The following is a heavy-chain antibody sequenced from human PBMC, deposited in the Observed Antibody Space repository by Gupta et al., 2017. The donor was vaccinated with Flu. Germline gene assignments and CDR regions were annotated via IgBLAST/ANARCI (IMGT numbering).Heavy chain of an antibody. CDR2: VHSSGNA. Sequence: QMQLQESGPRLVKPSQTLSLTCSVSGGSINVFSFFWAWIRQVPGKGLEGIGYVHSSGNAYYSPSLRSRLMMSIDTAKNAISLEMTSLTAADTAMYYCARRGTYYFDVWGQGALVTVSS. V-gene: IGHV4-31*03. CDR3: ARRGTYYFDV. CDR1: GGSINVFSFF. D-gene: IGHD1-7*01. J-gene: IGHJ4*02.